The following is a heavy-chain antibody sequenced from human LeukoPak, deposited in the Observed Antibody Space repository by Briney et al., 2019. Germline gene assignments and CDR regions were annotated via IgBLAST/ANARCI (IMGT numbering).Heavy chain of an antibody. D-gene: IGHD4/OR15-4a*01. CDR3: ARDRLGYGALDY. CDR2: ISYDGSNK. CDR1: GFTFSGYA. V-gene: IGHV3-30-3*01. Sequence: GGSLRLSCAASGFTFSGYAMHWVRQAPAKGLEWVAVISYDGSNKYYADSVKGRFTISRDNSKNTLYLQMNSLRTEDTAVYYCARDRLGYGALDYWGQGTLVTVSS. J-gene: IGHJ4*02.